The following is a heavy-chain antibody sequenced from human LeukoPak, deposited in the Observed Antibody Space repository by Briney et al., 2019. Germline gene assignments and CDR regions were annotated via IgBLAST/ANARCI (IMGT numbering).Heavy chain of an antibody. CDR1: GYTFTSYD. V-gene: IGHV1-46*01. CDR3: ARGLVDTAMVIRN. J-gene: IGHJ4*02. CDR2: INPSGGST. D-gene: IGHD5-18*01. Sequence: ASVTVSCTASGYTFTSYDINWVRQAPGQGLEWMGIINPSGGSTSYAQKFQGRVTMTRDTSTSTVYMELSSLRSEDTAVYYCARGLVDTAMVIRNWGQGTLVTVSS.